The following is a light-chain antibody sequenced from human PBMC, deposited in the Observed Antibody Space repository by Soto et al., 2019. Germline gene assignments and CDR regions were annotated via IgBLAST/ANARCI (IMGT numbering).Light chain of an antibody. V-gene: IGKV1-27*01. CDR2: AAS. CDR1: QGITDY. CDR3: QNYNSDPWT. J-gene: IGKJ1*01. Sequence: DIQMTQSPSSLSASVGDRVTITCRASQGITDYLAWYQQKPGQVPNLLIYAASTLQSGVPSRFSGSGSGTDFTLTITGLPPEDVATYYCQNYNSDPWTFGQGTKVDIK.